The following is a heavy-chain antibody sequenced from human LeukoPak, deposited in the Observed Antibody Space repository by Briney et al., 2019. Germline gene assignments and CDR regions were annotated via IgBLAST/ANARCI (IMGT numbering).Heavy chain of an antibody. CDR1: GGSISSYY. V-gene: IGHV4-59*12. Sequence: SETLSLTCTVSGGSISSYYWSWIRQPPGKGLEWIGYIYYSGSTNYNPSLKSRVTISVDTSKNQFSLKLSSVTAADTAVYYCARVGRSGYYYYCYYYMDVWGKGTTVTVSS. D-gene: IGHD3-22*01. CDR2: IYYSGST. CDR3: ARVGRSGYYYYCYYYMDV. J-gene: IGHJ6*03.